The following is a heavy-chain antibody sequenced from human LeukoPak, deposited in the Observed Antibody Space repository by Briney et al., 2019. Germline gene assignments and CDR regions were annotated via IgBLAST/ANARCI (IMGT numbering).Heavy chain of an antibody. CDR3: ARDPITIFGVVDY. CDR2: ISSSGSTI. J-gene: IGHJ4*02. CDR1: GFTFSNFW. D-gene: IGHD3-3*01. Sequence: GGSLRLSCTASGFTFSNFWMGWVRQAPGKGLEWVSYISSSGSTIYYADSVKGRFTISRDNAKNSLYLQMNSLRAENTAVYYCARDPITIFGVVDYWGQGTLVTVSS. V-gene: IGHV3-11*01.